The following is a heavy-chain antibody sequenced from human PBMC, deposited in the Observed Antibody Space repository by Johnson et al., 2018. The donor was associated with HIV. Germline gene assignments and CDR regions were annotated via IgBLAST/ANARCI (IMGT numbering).Heavy chain of an antibody. D-gene: IGHD1-26*01. CDR1: GFTFDDYG. V-gene: IGHV3-30*03. CDR3: ARADITYSYYDI. CDR2: ISYDGNKK. Sequence: QEQLVESGGGLVQPGGSLRLSCAASGFTFDDYGMSWVRQAPGKGLEWVAVISYDGNKKYYADSVKGRFTISRDNSKNTLYLQMNSLRAEDTAVYYCARADITYSYYDIWGQGTMVTVS. J-gene: IGHJ3*02.